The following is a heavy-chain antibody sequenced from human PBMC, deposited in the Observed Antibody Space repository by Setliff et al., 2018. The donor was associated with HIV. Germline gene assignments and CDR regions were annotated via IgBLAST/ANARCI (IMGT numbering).Heavy chain of an antibody. V-gene: IGHV3-30*07. D-gene: IGHD6-6*01. CDR1: GFTFSTFA. Sequence: PGGSLRLSCAASGFTFSTFAMHWVRQAPGKGLEWVSVIWHDVTKDYYADSVKGRFSLSGDYSKNTVSLQMNSLRAEDTAVYYCARPYSTSSWFFDYWGQGTLVTVSS. CDR2: IWHDVTKD. J-gene: IGHJ4*02. CDR3: ARPYSTSSWFFDY.